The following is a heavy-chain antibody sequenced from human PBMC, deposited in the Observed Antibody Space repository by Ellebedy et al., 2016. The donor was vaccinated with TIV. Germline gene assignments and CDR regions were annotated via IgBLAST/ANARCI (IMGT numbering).Heavy chain of an antibody. Sequence: PGGSLRLSCAASGLTFSTYAMHWVRRAPGKGLEWVAVISYAGDDKHYADSVKGRFTISRDNSKNALFLEMNRLRTEDTAVYHCARDAGYESVGYIPGGARSDYWGQGTLVTVSS. CDR2: ISYAGDDK. CDR3: ARDAGYESVGYIPGGARSDY. V-gene: IGHV3-30-3*01. D-gene: IGHD3-22*01. CDR1: GLTFSTYA. J-gene: IGHJ4*02.